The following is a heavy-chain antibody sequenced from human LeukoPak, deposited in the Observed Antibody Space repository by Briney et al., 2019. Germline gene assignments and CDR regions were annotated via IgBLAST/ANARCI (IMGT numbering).Heavy chain of an antibody. CDR1: GFTFSNYW. CDR2: INHSGST. V-gene: IGHV4-34*01. J-gene: IGHJ4*02. Sequence: GSLRLSCSASGFTFSNYWMSWIRQPPGEGLEWIGEINHSGSTNYNPSLKSRVTISVDTSKNQFSLKLSSVTAADTAVYYCARGYYGSGSYCNDYWGQGTLVTVSS. D-gene: IGHD3-10*01. CDR3: ARGYYGSGSYCNDY.